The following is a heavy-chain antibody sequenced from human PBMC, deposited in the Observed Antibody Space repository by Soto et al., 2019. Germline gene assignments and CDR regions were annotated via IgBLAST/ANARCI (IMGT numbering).Heavy chain of an antibody. CDR2: IYYSGST. V-gene: IGHV4-61*01. CDR1: GGSVSSGSYY. Sequence: PSETLSLTCTVSGGSVSSGSYYWSWIRQPPGKGLEWIGYIYYSGSTNYNPSLKSRVTISVDTSKNQFSLKLSSVTAADTAVYYCARGGRATTISRYFDYWGQGTLVTVSS. J-gene: IGHJ4*02. D-gene: IGHD1-26*01. CDR3: ARGGRATTISRYFDY.